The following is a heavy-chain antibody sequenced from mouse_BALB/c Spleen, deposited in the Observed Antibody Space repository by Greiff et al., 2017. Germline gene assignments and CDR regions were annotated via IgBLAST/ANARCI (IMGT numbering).Heavy chain of an antibody. J-gene: IGHJ1*01. Sequence: EVKLMESGGGLVKPGGSLKLSCAASGFTFSSYAMSWVRQTPEKRLEWVASISSGGSTYYPDSVKGRFTISRDNARNILYLQMSSLRSEDTAMYYCARGDDDGYWYFDDWGAGTTVTVSA. D-gene: IGHD2-4*01. CDR1: GFTFSSYA. V-gene: IGHV5-6-5*01. CDR2: ISSGGST. CDR3: ARGDDDGYWYFDD.